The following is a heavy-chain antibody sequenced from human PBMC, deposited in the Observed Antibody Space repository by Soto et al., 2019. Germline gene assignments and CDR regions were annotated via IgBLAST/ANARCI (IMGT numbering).Heavy chain of an antibody. CDR1: GGSISSGDYY. D-gene: IGHD3-3*01. J-gene: IGHJ6*02. Sequence: SETLSLTCTVSGGSISSGDYYWSWIRQPPGKGLEWIGYIYYSGSTYYNPSLKSRVTISVDTSKNQFSLKLSSVTAADTAVYYCARDGYDFWSGYYGYYYYGMDVWGQGTTVTVS. CDR2: IYYSGST. CDR3: ARDGYDFWSGYYGYYYYGMDV. V-gene: IGHV4-30-4*01.